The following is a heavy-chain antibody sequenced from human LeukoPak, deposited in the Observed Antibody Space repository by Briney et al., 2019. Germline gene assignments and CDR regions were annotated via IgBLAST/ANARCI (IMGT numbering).Heavy chain of an antibody. CDR2: IYSGGST. D-gene: IGHD3-10*01. J-gene: IGHJ4*02. CDR3: ARGYYGSESNIDY. V-gene: IGHV3-66*01. CDR1: GSTVSSNC. Sequence: GGSLRLSCAASGSTVSSNCMSWVRQAPGKGLEWVSDIYSGGSTDYADSVKGRFTISRENSKNTLYLQMNSLRAEDTAVYYCARGYYGSESNIDYWGQGTLVTVSS.